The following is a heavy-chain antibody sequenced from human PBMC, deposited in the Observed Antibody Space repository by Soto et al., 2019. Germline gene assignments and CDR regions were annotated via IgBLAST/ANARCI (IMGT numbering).Heavy chain of an antibody. D-gene: IGHD2-21*02. CDR3: ATSGDCRSCDCYRAFDH. CDR1: GFIFSNSA. V-gene: IGHV3-30-3*01. CDR2: ISYDGNSN. Sequence: PGGSLRLSCATSGFIFSNSAMHWIRQAPGKGLEWVAVISYDGNSNYYTDSVEGRFTISRDNSKDTLYLHMDSLRAEDTAVYYCATSGDCRSCDCYRAFDHWGLGTLVTVSS. J-gene: IGHJ4*02.